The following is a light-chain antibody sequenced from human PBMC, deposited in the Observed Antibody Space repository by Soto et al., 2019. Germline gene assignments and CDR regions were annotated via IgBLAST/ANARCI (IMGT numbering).Light chain of an antibody. Sequence: QSALTQPPSASGSPGQSVTISCTGTSIAVGAFTFVSLYQQHPGKAPKLMIYQVTKRPSGIPDRFSASKSSNTASLTVSGLQDEDEADYCCSSKAVNSFYVFGTGTKLTVL. CDR2: QVT. CDR3: SSKAVNSFYV. CDR1: SIAVGAFTF. V-gene: IGLV2-8*01. J-gene: IGLJ1*01.